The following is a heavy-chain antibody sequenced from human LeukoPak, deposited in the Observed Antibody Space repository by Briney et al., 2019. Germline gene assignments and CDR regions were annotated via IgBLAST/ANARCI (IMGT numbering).Heavy chain of an antibody. CDR2: IYYSGTT. J-gene: IGHJ4*02. V-gene: IGHV4-59*02. D-gene: IGHD3-10*01. CDR3: TSHYGSGFDS. CDR1: GGSVSGYY. Sequence: PSETLSLTCTVSGGSVSGYYWSWIRQPPGKGLEWIGFIYYSGTTSYNPSLKSRVTISVDTSKDQFSLKLSSVTAADTAMYYCTSHYGSGFDSWGQGTLVTVSS.